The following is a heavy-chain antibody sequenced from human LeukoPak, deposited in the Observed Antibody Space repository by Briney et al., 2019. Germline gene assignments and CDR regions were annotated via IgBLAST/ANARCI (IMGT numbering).Heavy chain of an antibody. CDR2: ICSSSGCT. CDR3: ARISLPPSDNFDS. Sequence: GGSLRLSCAASEFTFSSHPMGWVRRAPGKGPEWVSSICSSSGCTYYADSVRGRFAISRDDSKNTLYLQMNSLRAEDTAVYYCARISLPPSDNFDSWGQGTLVTVSS. J-gene: IGHJ4*02. V-gene: IGHV3-23*01. CDR1: EFTFSSHP. D-gene: IGHD2-15*01.